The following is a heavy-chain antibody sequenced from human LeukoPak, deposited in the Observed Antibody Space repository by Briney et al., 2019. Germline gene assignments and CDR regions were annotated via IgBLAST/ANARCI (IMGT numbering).Heavy chain of an antibody. J-gene: IGHJ6*02. CDR1: GFTVSSNY. CDR2: IFSGGTT. CDR3: AREGNYYDMDV. Sequence: GGSLRLSCAASGFTVSSNYMSWVRQAPGKGLEWVSVIFSGGTTYYADSVKGRFTISRDNSKNTLYLQMNSLRAEDTAVYYCAREGNYYDMDVWGQGSTVTVSS. V-gene: IGHV3-53*01.